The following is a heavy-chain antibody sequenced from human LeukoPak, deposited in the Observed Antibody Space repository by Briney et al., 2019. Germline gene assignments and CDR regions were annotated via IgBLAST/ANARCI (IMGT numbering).Heavy chain of an antibody. CDR1: GGSISRYY. D-gene: IGHD3-9*01. J-gene: IGHJ4*02. CDR2: IYYSGST. V-gene: IGHV4-59*01. Sequence: SETLSLTCTVSGGSISRYYWSWIRQPPGKGLEWIGYIYYSGSTNYNPSLKSRVTISVDTSKNQFSLKLSSVTAADTAVYYCARVSRSLSGYYPYYFDYWGQGTLVTVSS. CDR3: ARVSRSLSGYYPYYFDY.